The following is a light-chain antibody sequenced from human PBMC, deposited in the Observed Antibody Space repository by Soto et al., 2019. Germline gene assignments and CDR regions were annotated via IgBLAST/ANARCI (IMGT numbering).Light chain of an antibody. CDR3: QQSYNSPRFT. V-gene: IGKV1-39*01. CDR1: RSIGTH. Sequence: DIQMTQSPSSLSASIGDSVTITCRASRSIGTHLNWYQQKSGKAPKLLIYGAFTLQSGVSPTFSGSGSGTDFTLTISSLQPEDFATYYCQQSYNSPRFTFGPGTKVDL. CDR2: GAF. J-gene: IGKJ3*01.